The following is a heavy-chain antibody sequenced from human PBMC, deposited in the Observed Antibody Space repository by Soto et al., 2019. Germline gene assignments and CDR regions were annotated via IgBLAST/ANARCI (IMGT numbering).Heavy chain of an antibody. Sequence: NPSETLSLTCSVSDDSINSDKYYWGWIRQPPGKGLEWIGSVYYRGNAYYNPSLQTRVTISLDKSKSQFSLKLNSVTAADSAVYFCARLEGLATISYYFDFWGPGALVTVS. CDR2: VYYRGNA. J-gene: IGHJ4*02. D-gene: IGHD3-9*01. CDR1: DDSINSDKYY. V-gene: IGHV4-39*01. CDR3: ARLEGLATISYYFDF.